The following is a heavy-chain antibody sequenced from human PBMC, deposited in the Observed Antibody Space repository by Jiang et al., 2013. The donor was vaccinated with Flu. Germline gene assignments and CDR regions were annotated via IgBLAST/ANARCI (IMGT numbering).Heavy chain of an antibody. D-gene: IGHD5-24*01. V-gene: IGHV4-4*07. J-gene: IGHJ4*02. CDR2: INTSGST. Sequence: GPGLVKPSETLSLTCAVSGGSIRSHYWSWIRQPAGKGLEWIGRINTSGSTNYNPSLKSRVTMSVDTSKNQFSLRLSSVTAADTAVYYCAGWEMATNGYDWWGQGTLVTVSS. CDR1: GGSIRSHY. CDR3: AGWEMATNGYDW.